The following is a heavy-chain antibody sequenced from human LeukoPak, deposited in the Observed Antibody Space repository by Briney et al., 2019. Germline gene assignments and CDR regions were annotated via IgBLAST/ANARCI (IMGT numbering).Heavy chain of an antibody. CDR3: ARQAYGSRFDAFDI. CDR2: IYPDDSET. CDR1: GYSFTSYW. V-gene: IGHV5-51*01. J-gene: IGHJ3*02. Sequence: GESLKISCKGSGYSFTSYWIGWVRQMPGKGLEWMGIIYPDDSETNYSPSFKGQVTMSVDKSITTAFLQWSSLKASDTAMYYCARQAYGSRFDAFDIWGQGSMVTVSS. D-gene: IGHD3-22*01.